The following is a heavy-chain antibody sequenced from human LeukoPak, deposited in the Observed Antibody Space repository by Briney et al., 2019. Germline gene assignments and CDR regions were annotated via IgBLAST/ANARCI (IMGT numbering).Heavy chain of an antibody. V-gene: IGHV3-33*01. Sequence: GGSLRLSCAASGFTFSSYGMHWVRQAPGKGLEWVAVIWYDGSNKYYADSVKGRSTISRDNSKNTLYLQMNSLRAEDTAVYYCARDIRNSTSCYFYYYYGMDVWGQGTTVTVSS. CDR1: GFTFSSYG. J-gene: IGHJ6*02. D-gene: IGHD2-2*01. CDR2: IWYDGSNK. CDR3: ARDIRNSTSCYFYYYYGMDV.